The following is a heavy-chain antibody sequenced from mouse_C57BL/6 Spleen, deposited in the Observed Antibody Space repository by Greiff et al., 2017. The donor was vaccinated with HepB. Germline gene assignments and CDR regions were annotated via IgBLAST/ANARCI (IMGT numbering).Heavy chain of an antibody. V-gene: IGHV2-6*01. CDR1: GFSLTSYG. CDR3: ASRGYDVGGAWFAY. D-gene: IGHD2-2*01. J-gene: IGHJ3*01. CDR2: IWGVGST. Sequence: QVQLKESGPGLVAPSQSLSITCTVSGFSLTSYGVDWVRQSPGKGLEWLGVIWGVGSTNYNSALKSRLSISKDNSKCQVFLKMNSLQTDDTAMYYCASRGYDVGGAWFAYWGQGTLVTVSA.